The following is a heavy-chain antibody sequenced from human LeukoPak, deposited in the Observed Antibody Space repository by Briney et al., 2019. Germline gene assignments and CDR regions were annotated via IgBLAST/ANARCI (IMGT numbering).Heavy chain of an antibody. V-gene: IGHV3-74*01. D-gene: IGHD2/OR15-2a*01. CDR3: ARSDYDSTTFYYHLDL. Sequence: GGSLRLSCAASGFTFSSYWMHWVRQAPGKGPVWVSRVNVDEQSTAYADSVKGRFTISRDNAKNTLSLQMNSLSAEDTAVYYCARSDYDSTTFYYHLDLWGQGTLVTVSS. CDR1: GFTFSSYW. CDR2: VNVDEQST. J-gene: IGHJ5*02.